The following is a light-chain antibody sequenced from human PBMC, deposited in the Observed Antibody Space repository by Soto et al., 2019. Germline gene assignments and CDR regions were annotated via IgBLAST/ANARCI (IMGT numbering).Light chain of an antibody. CDR1: QTISTY. V-gene: IGKV1-39*01. Sequence: DIQMTQSPSSLSASVGDRVTITCRASQTISTYLNWYQQNPGKAPKLLIYAASSLQSGVPSRFSGSGAGTDFTLTIISLQPEDFATYYCQQSSNFPYIFGQGTKLEIK. CDR2: AAS. J-gene: IGKJ2*01. CDR3: QQSSNFPYI.